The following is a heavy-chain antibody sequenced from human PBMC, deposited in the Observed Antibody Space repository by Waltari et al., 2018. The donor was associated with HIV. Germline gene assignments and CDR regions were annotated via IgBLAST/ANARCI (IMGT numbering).Heavy chain of an antibody. V-gene: IGHV1-58*01. D-gene: IGHD3-10*01. J-gene: IGHJ5*02. CDR2: IVVGTGKI. CDR3: AAGTHYYDR. Sequence: QMQLVQSGPEVKKPGTSVTVSCTPSGFNLSNTVVQWVRQTRGHRLEWIGWIVVGTGKINYAQKFQKRVTITRDMSTGTAYMVLNSLIIDDTAVYYCAAGTHYYDRWGQGTPVTVSS. CDR1: GFNLSNTV.